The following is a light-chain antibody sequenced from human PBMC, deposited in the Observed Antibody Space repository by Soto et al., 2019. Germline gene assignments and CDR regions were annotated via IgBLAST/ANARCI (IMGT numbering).Light chain of an antibody. CDR2: DVS. Sequence: QSALTQPASVSGSPGQSITISCTGTSSDVGGYNYVSWYQQHPGKAPKLMIYDVSIPPSGVSNRLSGSKSGNTASLTISGLQAEDEADYYCSSYASSSTYVFGTGTKVTVL. J-gene: IGLJ1*01. CDR1: SSDVGGYNY. V-gene: IGLV2-14*01. CDR3: SSYASSSTYV.